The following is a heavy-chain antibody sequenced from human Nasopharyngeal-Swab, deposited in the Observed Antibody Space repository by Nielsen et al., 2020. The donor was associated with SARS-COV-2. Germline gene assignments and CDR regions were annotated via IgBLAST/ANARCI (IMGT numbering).Heavy chain of an antibody. CDR3: ARDGWLSWFDP. V-gene: IGHV4-59*12. CDR1: GGSISSYY. J-gene: IGHJ5*02. Sequence: SETLSLTCTVSGGSISSYYWSWIRQPPGKGLEWIGYIYYSGSTNYNPSLKSRVTISVDTSKNQFSLKLSSVTAADTAVYYCARDGWLSWFDPWGQGTLVTVSS. CDR2: IYYSGST. D-gene: IGHD5-18*01.